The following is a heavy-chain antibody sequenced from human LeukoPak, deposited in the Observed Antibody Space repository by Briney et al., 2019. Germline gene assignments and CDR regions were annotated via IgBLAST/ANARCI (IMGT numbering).Heavy chain of an antibody. CDR2: ITNSGTTI. CDR3: ARGRRLTGYYDFDY. J-gene: IGHJ4*02. V-gene: IGHV3-11*01. CDR1: GFTFTDYY. Sequence: GGSLRLSCAASGFTFTDYYMSWIRQAPGKGLEWVSYITNSGTTIYYADSVKGRFTISRDNAKNSLYLQMNSLRAEDTAVYYCARGRRLTGYYDFDYWGQGTLVTVSS. D-gene: IGHD3-9*01.